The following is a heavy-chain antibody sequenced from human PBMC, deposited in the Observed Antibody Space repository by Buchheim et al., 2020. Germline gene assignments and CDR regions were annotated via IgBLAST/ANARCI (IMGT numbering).Heavy chain of an antibody. CDR2: INTNTGNP. CDR1: GYTFTSYA. J-gene: IGHJ5*02. CDR3: ARRGLTPRGGRVGSSWYVGWFDH. Sequence: QVQLVQSGSELKKPGASVKVSCKVSGYTFTSYAMNWVRQAPGQGLEWMGWINTNTGNPTYAQGFTGRFVFSLDTSVSTAYLQISSLKADDTAVYYFARRGLTPRGGRVGSSWYVGWFDHWGQGTL. D-gene: IGHD6-13*01. V-gene: IGHV7-4-1*02.